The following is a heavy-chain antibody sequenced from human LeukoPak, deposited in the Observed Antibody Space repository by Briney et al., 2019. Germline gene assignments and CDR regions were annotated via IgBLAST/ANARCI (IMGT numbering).Heavy chain of an antibody. J-gene: IGHJ5*02. Sequence: PSETLSLTCTVSGGSIGSYYWSWIRQPPGKGLEWIGYIYYSGSTNYNPSLKSRVTISVDTSKNQFSLKLSSVTAADTAVYYCARGGIVAPFDPWGQGTLVTVSS. CDR2: IYYSGST. CDR1: GGSIGSYY. V-gene: IGHV4-59*01. D-gene: IGHD5-12*01. CDR3: ARGGIVAPFDP.